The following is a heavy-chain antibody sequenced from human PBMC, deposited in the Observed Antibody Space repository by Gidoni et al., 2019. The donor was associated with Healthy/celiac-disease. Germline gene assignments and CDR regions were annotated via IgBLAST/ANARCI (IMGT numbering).Heavy chain of an antibody. CDR2: IRGSGGST. D-gene: IGHD3-10*01. V-gene: IGHV3-23*04. CDR1: GFTFSSSY. J-gene: IGHJ6*02. CDR3: AKGGMVRGVIVYYYGMDV. Sequence: EVQLVESGGGLVQPGGSLRLSCAASGFTFSSSYMGWVRQAPGMGLEWVSVIRGSGGSTYYAASVKGRFTISRDNSKNTLYLQMNSLRAEDTAVYYCAKGGMVRGVIVYYYGMDVWGQGTTVTVSS.